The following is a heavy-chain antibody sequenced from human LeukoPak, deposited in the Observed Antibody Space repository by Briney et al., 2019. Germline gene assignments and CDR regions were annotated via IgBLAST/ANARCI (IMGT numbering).Heavy chain of an antibody. Sequence: YYXXXXRPPXGKGLEWIGXXSXXGSTYYNPSLQRRVTISVDTSKNQFSLKLSSVTAADTAVYYCARAMASTTGSPYYYYGMDVWGKGTTVTVSS. CDR3: ARAMASTTGSPYYYYGMDV. CDR2: XSXXGST. J-gene: IGHJ6*04. V-gene: IGHV4-38-2*01. D-gene: IGHD1-1*01. CDR1: YY.